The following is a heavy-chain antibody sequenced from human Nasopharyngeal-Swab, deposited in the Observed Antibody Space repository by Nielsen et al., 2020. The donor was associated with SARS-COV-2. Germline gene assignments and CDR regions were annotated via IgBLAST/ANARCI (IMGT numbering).Heavy chain of an antibody. V-gene: IGHV3-7*01. CDR1: GFTFSAFW. Sequence: GRSLRLSCAASGFTFSAFWMSWVRQAPGRGLEWVANIKEDGNEQYYADSVKGRFTISRDNGKNSLFLEMNSLRAEDTAIYYCFIGHYMDSWGKGTAVIVSS. CDR3: FIGHYMDS. CDR2: IKEDGNEQ. J-gene: IGHJ6*03.